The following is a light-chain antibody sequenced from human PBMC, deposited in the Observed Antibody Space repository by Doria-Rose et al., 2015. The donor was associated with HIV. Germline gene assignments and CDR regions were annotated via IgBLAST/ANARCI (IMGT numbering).Light chain of an antibody. CDR3: QQYGTSRGA. J-gene: IGKJ5*01. CDR1: QRVKSSY. CDR2: DAS. Sequence: EIGLTQSPGTLSLSPGERATLSCRASQRVKSSYLAWYQQKPGQAPRLLIYDASTRATGIPDRFRGSGSGTDFTLAISRLEPEDVAVYYCQQYGTSRGAFGQGTRLEIK. V-gene: IGKV3-20*01.